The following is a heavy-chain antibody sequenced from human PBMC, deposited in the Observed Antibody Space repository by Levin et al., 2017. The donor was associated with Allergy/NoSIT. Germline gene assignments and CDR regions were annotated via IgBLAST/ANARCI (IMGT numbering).Heavy chain of an antibody. Sequence: GASVKVSCAASGFTFRSYAMSWVRQAPGKGLEWVSVISGSGGSTYYADSVKGRFTISRDNSKNTVYLQMNSLRAEDTAVYYCAKDRPVSTPYYYYYAMDVWGQGTTVTVSS. CDR1: GFTFRSYA. CDR2: ISGSGGST. V-gene: IGHV3-23*01. J-gene: IGHJ6*02. D-gene: IGHD2-8*01. CDR3: AKDRPVSTPYYYYYAMDV.